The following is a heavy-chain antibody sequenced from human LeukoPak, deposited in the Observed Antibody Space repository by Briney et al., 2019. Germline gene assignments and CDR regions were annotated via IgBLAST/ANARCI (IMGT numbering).Heavy chain of an antibody. V-gene: IGHV1-18*01. Sequence: ASLKVSCKASGYTFTSYGISWVRQAPAQGLEWMGWISAYNGNTNYAQKLQGRVTMTTDTSTSTAYMELRSLRSDDTAVYYCARDGYGGYTYYYYYMDVWGKGTTVTVSS. CDR1: GYTFTSYG. J-gene: IGHJ6*03. CDR2: ISAYNGNT. D-gene: IGHD5-12*01. CDR3: ARDGYGGYTYYYYYMDV.